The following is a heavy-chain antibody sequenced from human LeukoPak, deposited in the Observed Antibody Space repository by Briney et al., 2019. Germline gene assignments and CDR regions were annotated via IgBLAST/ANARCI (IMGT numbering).Heavy chain of an antibody. V-gene: IGHV4-61*01. CDR2: IYNSGST. J-gene: IGHJ3*02. Sequence: SETLSLTCTVSGGSISSSSYYWSWIRQPPGEGLEWIGNIYNSGSTNYNPALKSRVTISVDTSKNQFSLKLSSVTAADTAVYYCARDLYCGGDCYGGGAFDIWGQGTMVTVSS. CDR1: GGSISSSSYY. D-gene: IGHD2-21*02. CDR3: ARDLYCGGDCYGGGAFDI.